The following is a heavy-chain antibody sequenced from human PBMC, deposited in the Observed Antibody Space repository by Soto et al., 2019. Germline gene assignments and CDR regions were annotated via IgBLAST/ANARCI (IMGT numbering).Heavy chain of an antibody. J-gene: IGHJ6*02. CDR3: ARDWGLRGYSYGYYYYYGMDV. D-gene: IGHD5-18*01. CDR1: GFTFSSYW. V-gene: IGHV3-74*01. CDR2: IISDGSST. Sequence: GGSLRLSCAASGFTFSSYWMHWVRQAQGKGLVWVSRIISDGSSTSYADSVKGRFTISRDNAKNTMYLQMNSLRAEDTAVYYCARDWGLRGYSYGYYYYYGMDVWGQGTTVTVSS.